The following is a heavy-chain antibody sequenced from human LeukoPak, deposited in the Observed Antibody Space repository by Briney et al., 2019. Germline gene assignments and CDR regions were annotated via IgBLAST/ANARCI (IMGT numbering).Heavy chain of an antibody. Sequence: PSETLSLTCTVSGGSISSSTYYWGWIRQPPGKGLEWIGSLYFSGSIYYNPSLKSRVTISLNTSKNQFSLKLSSVTAADTAVYYCARDQSGYSSGWFDYWGQGTLVTVSS. D-gene: IGHD6-19*01. CDR1: GGSISSSTYY. V-gene: IGHV4-39*07. CDR2: LYFSGSI. CDR3: ARDQSGYSSGWFDY. J-gene: IGHJ4*02.